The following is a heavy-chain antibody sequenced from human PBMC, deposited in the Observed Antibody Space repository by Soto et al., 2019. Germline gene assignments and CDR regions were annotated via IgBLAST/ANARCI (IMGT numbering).Heavy chain of an antibody. Sequence: GVSLRLSCEGSGFSFSDYYISWIRQAPGKGLEWISYSSNSGTFSRYADSVKGRFSISRDNTKNLLYLQMNSLRAEDTAVYYCARSGDPYNRLDYLGQGTPVTVS. J-gene: IGHJ4*02. CDR3: ARSGDPYNRLDY. D-gene: IGHD2-21*02. V-gene: IGHV3-11*06. CDR1: GFSFSDYY. CDR2: SSNSGTFS.